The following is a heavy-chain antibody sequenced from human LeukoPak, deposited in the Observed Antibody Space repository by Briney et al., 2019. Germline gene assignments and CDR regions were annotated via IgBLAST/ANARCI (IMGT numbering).Heavy chain of an antibody. CDR1: GGTFSSYA. J-gene: IGHJ6*02. CDR3: ARVGARPYDGIAAAGTGRHYYYGMDV. V-gene: IGHV1-69*13. Sequence: SVKVSCKASGGTFSSYAISWVRQAPGQGLEWMGGIIPIFGTANYAQKFQGRVTITADESTSTAYMELSSLRSEDTAVYYCARVGARPYDGIAAAGTGRHYYYGMDVWGQGTTVTVSS. D-gene: IGHD6-13*01. CDR2: IIPIFGTA.